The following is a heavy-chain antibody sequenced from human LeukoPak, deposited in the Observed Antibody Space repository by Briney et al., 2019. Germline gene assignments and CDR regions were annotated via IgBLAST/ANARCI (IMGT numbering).Heavy chain of an antibody. V-gene: IGHV4-34*01. Sequence: PSETLSLTCAVYGGSFSGYYWSWIRQPPGKGLEWIGEINHSGSTNYNPSLKSRVTISVDTSKNQFSLKLSSVTAADTAVYYCARVPQEAARYNWFDPWGQGTLVTVSS. CDR1: GGSFSGYY. D-gene: IGHD1-14*01. CDR3: ARVPQEAARYNWFDP. CDR2: INHSGST. J-gene: IGHJ5*02.